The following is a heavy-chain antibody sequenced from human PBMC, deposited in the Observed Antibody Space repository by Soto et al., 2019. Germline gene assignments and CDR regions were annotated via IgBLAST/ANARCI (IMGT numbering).Heavy chain of an antibody. V-gene: IGHV3-33*01. J-gene: IGHJ4*02. Sequence: QVQLVQSGGGVVQPGGSLRLSCEATGFTFRSHGMHWVRQAPGKGLEWVAVIWYDGSNKYYADSVKGRLTISRDNSKNTLYLQMNSLRAEDTAVYYCARWGDNQRLDSWGQGTPVTVSS. CDR1: GFTFRSHG. CDR3: ARWGDNQRLDS. CDR2: IWYDGSNK. D-gene: IGHD3-16*01.